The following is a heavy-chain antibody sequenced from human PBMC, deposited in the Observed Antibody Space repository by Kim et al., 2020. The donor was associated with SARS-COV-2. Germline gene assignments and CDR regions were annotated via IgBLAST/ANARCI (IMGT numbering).Heavy chain of an antibody. Sequence: GGSLRLSCAASGFTFSSYAMHWVRQAPGKGLEWVAVISYDGSNKYYADSVKGRFTISRDNSKNTLYLQMNSLRAEDTAVYYCARDGGRLVEDYFDYWGQGTLVTVSS. D-gene: IGHD6-6*01. CDR1: GFTFSSYA. CDR3: ARDGGRLVEDYFDY. V-gene: IGHV3-30-3*01. CDR2: ISYDGSNK. J-gene: IGHJ4*02.